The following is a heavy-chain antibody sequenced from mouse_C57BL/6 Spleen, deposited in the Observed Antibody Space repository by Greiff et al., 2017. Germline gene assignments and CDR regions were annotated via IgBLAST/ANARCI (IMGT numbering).Heavy chain of an antibody. CDR3: AKPNGNYEMDY. J-gene: IGHJ4*01. V-gene: IGHV2-3*01. D-gene: IGHD2-1*01. Sequence: VNVVESGPGLVAPSQSLSITCTVSGFSSTSYGVSWVRQPPGKGLEWLGVIWGDGSTNYHSALISRLSISKDNSKSQVFLKLNSLQTDDTATYYCAKPNGNYEMDYWGQGTSVTVSS. CDR1: GFSSTSYG. CDR2: IWGDGST.